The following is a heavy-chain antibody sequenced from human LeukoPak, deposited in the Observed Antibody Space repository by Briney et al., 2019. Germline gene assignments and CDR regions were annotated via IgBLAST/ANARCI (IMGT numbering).Heavy chain of an antibody. CDR3: ARDGSDNWGLFDN. D-gene: IGHD1-1*01. V-gene: IGHV4-39*07. J-gene: IGHJ4*02. CDR2: HYHTGRI. CDR1: GSSISGTSYC. Sequence: SETLSLTCSVSGSSISGTSYCWGWIRQPPGKGPEWIGSHYHTGRIYHNPSLNSRVTISVDTSKNQFSLKLSSVTDADTAVYYCARDGSDNWGLFDNWGRGTLVTVSS.